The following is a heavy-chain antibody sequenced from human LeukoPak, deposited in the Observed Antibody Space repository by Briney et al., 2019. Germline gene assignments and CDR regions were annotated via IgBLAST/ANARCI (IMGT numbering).Heavy chain of an antibody. V-gene: IGHV1-46*01. Sequence: ASVKVSCKASGYTFTSYYMHWVRQAPGQGLEWMGIINPSGGSTSYARKFQGRVTMTRDTSTSTVYMELSSLRSEDTAVYYCARDSFILTGYYMGTFDYWGQGTLATVSS. J-gene: IGHJ4*02. D-gene: IGHD3-9*01. CDR3: ARDSFILTGYYMGTFDY. CDR2: INPSGGST. CDR1: GYTFTSYY.